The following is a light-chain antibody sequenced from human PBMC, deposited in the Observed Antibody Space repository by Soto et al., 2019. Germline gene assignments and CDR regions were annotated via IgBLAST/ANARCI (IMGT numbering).Light chain of an antibody. J-gene: IGKJ1*01. CDR3: QQDHSYPWT. V-gene: IGKV1-5*01. CDR1: QSTSTC. Sequence: DIQMTQSPSTLSASVGDRVTITCRASQSTSTCLGWYQQKPGKAPNLLIYAAFSLQSGVPSRFSGSGSGTEFTLTISSLQPDDFATYYCQQDHSYPWTFGQGTKVDIK. CDR2: AAF.